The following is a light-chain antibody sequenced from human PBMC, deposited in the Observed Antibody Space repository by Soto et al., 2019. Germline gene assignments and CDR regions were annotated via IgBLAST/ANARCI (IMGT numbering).Light chain of an antibody. Sequence: EIVLTQSPATLSLSPGERATLSCRASQSINNFLAWYQHKPGQAPRLLIYDASNRATGIPARFSGSGSGTDFTLAISSLEPEDFAVYYCQQRSNWPLTFGGGTKVEIK. CDR2: DAS. J-gene: IGKJ4*01. V-gene: IGKV3-11*01. CDR1: QSINNF. CDR3: QQRSNWPLT.